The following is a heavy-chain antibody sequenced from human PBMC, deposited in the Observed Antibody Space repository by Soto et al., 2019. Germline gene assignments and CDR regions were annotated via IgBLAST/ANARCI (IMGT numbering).Heavy chain of an antibody. CDR3: ARDGWGMGYYDFWSGYYKYGMDV. J-gene: IGHJ6*02. CDR1: GGSISSGGYY. D-gene: IGHD3-3*01. CDR2: IYYSGST. V-gene: IGHV4-31*03. Sequence: SETLSLTCTVSGGSISSGGYYWSWIRQHPGKGLEWIGYIYYSGSTYYNPSLKSRVTISVDTSKNQFSLKLSSVTAADTAVYYCARDGWGMGYYDFWSGYYKYGMDVWGQGTTVTVSS.